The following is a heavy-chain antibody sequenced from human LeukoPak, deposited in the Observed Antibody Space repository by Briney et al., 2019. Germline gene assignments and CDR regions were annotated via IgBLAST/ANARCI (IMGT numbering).Heavy chain of an antibody. CDR3: AKGLGTSWHYFDY. Sequence: GESLKISCKGSGYSFTSYWIGWVRQMPGKGLEWMGIIYPGDSDTRYSPSFQGQVTISADKSISTAYLQWSSLRGEDTAVYYCAKGLGTSWHYFDYWGQGTLVTVSS. J-gene: IGHJ4*02. CDR2: IYPGDSDT. CDR1: GYSFTSYW. D-gene: IGHD6-13*01. V-gene: IGHV5-51*01.